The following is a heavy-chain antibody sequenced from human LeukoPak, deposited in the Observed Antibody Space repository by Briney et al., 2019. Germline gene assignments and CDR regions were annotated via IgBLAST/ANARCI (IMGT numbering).Heavy chain of an antibody. J-gene: IGHJ4*02. CDR3: ARYWGPYDNSGAYFDY. Sequence: SETLSLTCTVSGDSISSSSYYWVWLRQPPGNGLEWIATIYYSGSTYYNPSLKSRVTISVDTSKNQFSLKLSSVTAADTAMYYCARYWGPYDNSGAYFDYWGQGTLVTVSS. CDR1: GDSISSSSYY. CDR2: IYYSGST. V-gene: IGHV4-39*01. D-gene: IGHD3-22*01.